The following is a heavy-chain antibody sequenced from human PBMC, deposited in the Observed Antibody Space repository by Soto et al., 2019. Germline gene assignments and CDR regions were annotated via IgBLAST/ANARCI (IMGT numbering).Heavy chain of an antibody. CDR2: ISYDGSNK. Sequence: GGSLRLSCAASGFTFSSYAMHWVRQAPGTGLEWVAVISYDGSNKYYADSVKGRFTISRDNSKNTLYLQMNSLRAEDTAVYYCARSEGAMTTVTPEDYWGQGTLVTVSS. J-gene: IGHJ4*02. V-gene: IGHV3-30-3*01. D-gene: IGHD4-17*01. CDR3: ARSEGAMTTVTPEDY. CDR1: GFTFSSYA.